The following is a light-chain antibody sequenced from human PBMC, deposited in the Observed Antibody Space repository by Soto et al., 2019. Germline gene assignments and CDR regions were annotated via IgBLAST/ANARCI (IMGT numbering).Light chain of an antibody. V-gene: IGLV2-11*01. CDR2: DVT. Sequence: QSALAQPRSVSGSPGQSVTISCTGTSSDVGGYNYVSWYQQHPGKAPKLMIYDVTKRPSGVPDRFSGSKSGNTASLTTSGLQAEDEADYYCCSYAGTFINYVFGTGTKVTVL. CDR1: SSDVGGYNY. CDR3: CSYAGTFINYV. J-gene: IGLJ1*01.